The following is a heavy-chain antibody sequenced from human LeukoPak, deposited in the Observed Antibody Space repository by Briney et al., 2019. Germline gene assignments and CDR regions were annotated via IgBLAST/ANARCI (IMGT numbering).Heavy chain of an antibody. Sequence: GASVKVSCKASGYTFTGYYMHWVRQAPGQGLEWMGRINPNSGGTNYAQKLQGRVTMARDTSISTAYMELSRLRSDDTAVYYCARYSGSYSDAGAYFDYWGQGTLVTVSS. CDR3: ARYSGSYSDAGAYFDY. CDR2: INPNSGGT. D-gene: IGHD1-26*01. J-gene: IGHJ4*02. V-gene: IGHV1-2*06. CDR1: GYTFTGYY.